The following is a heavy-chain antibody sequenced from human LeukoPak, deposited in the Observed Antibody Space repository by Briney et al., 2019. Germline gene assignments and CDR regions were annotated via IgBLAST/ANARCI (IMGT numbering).Heavy chain of an antibody. CDR1: GYTFTGYY. CDR3: ARDLGSSSWRPLEDY. CDR2: INPNSGGT. Sequence: GASVKVSCKASGYTFTGYYMHWVRQAPGQGLEWMGRINPNSGGTNYAQKFQGRVTMTRDTSISTAYMELSRLRSDDTAVYYCARDLGSSSWRPLEDYWGQGTLVTVSS. J-gene: IGHJ4*02. V-gene: IGHV1-2*06. D-gene: IGHD6-13*01.